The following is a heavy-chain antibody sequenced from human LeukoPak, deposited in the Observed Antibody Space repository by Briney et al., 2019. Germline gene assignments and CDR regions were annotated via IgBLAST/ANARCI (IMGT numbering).Heavy chain of an antibody. CDR2: MSPNSGYT. D-gene: IGHD4-23*01. CDR1: GYTFTSYD. J-gene: IGHJ5*02. CDR3: ARDYGANSGWFDP. V-gene: IGHV1-8*01. Sequence: GASVKVSCKASGYTFTSYDVNWVRQATGQGLEWMGWMSPNSGYTGYAQKFQGRATMTRDTSISTAYMELSSLRSEDTAVYYCARDYGANSGWFDPWGQGTLVTVSS.